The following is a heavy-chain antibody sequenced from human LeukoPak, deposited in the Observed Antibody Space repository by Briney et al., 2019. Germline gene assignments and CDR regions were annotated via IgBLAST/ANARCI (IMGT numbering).Heavy chain of an antibody. V-gene: IGHV1-2*02. D-gene: IGHD6-19*01. CDR1: GYTFTGYY. J-gene: IGHJ4*02. Sequence: GASVKVSCKASGYTFTGYYMHWVRQAPGQGLEWMGWINPNSGGTNCAQQFEGRVTMTRDTAISTAYMDLSRLRYNDTTVYYCARSASSGWYFDYWGQGTLVTVSS. CDR2: INPNSGGT. CDR3: ARSASSGWYFDY.